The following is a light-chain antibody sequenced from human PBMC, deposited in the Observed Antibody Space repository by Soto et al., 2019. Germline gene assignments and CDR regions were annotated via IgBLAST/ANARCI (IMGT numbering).Light chain of an antibody. CDR1: SRDVGGYNY. V-gene: IGLV2-8*01. Sequence: QSVLTQPPSASGSPGQSVTISCTGTSRDVGGYNYVSWYQQHPGKAPKLMIYEVSKRPSGVHDRFSGSKSGNTASLTVSWLQAEDEADYYCSSYAGSNNFVFGAGTKVTVL. J-gene: IGLJ1*01. CDR3: SSYAGSNNFV. CDR2: EVS.